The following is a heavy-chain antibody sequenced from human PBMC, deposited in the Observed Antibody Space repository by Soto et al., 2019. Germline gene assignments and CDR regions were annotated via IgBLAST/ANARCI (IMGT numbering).Heavy chain of an antibody. CDR2: VYYSGST. J-gene: IGHJ6*02. D-gene: IGHD3-10*01. CDR3: ARAYGSGYMDV. V-gene: IGHV4-59*12. CDR1: GGSISNYY. Sequence: SETLSLTCSVSGGSISNYYWTWVRQPPGKGLEWIGYVYYSGSTSYNPSLKSRVTISVDTSKNQFSLKLSSVTAADTAVYYCARAYGSGYMDVWGQGTTVTVSS.